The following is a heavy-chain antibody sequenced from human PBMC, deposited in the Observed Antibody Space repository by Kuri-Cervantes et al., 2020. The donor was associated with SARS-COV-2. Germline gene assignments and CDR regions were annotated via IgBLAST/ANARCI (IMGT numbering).Heavy chain of an antibody. Sequence: GGSLRLSCAASAFTFSGRSMSWVRQAPGKGLEWVSTISGSGGSAYYVDSVMGRFTISRDNSKNTLYLQMNSLIAEDTAIYYCTTYESTGYYYDYWGQGTLVTVSS. V-gene: IGHV3-23*01. D-gene: IGHD3-22*01. CDR2: ISGSGGSA. CDR1: AFTFSGRS. J-gene: IGHJ4*02. CDR3: TTYESTGYYYDY.